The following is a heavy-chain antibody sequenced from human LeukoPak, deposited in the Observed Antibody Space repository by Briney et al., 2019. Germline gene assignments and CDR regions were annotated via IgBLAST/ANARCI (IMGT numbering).Heavy chain of an antibody. CDR2: IDPGDSYT. V-gene: IGHV5-10-1*01. Sequence: GESLRISCKGSGYSFTSYWISWVRQMPGKGLEWMGRIDPGDSYTNYSPSFQGHVTISADKSISTAYLQWSSLKASDTAMYYCATSGVPAAMVNWFDPWGQGTLVTVSS. J-gene: IGHJ5*02. CDR3: ATSGVPAAMVNWFDP. CDR1: GYSFTSYW. D-gene: IGHD2-2*01.